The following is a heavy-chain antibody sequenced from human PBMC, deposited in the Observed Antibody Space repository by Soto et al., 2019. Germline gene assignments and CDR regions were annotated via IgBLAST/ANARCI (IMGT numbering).Heavy chain of an antibody. CDR3: ARVWGYYFES. CDR1: GFSVSSNY. J-gene: IGHJ4*02. CDR2: IYTGGTT. Sequence: EVKLVETGGALIQPGGSLTLSCAVSGFSVSSNYMAWVRQGPGKGLEWVSVIYTGGTTHYANSVTGRFTFSRDTSKNILVLHLDSLSTDDTAVYYCARVWGYYFESWGQGTLVDVSP. D-gene: IGHD1-26*01. V-gene: IGHV3-53*02.